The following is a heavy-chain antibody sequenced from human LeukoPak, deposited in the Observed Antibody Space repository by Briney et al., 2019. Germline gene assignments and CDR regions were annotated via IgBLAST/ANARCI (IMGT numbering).Heavy chain of an antibody. Sequence: GGSLRLSCAASGFTFSSYAMSWVRQAPGKGLEWVSAISGSGGRTYYADSVKGRFTVSRDNSKNTLYLQMNSLRAEDTAVYYCAKLVPSDDFWSGYLGWFDPWGQGTLVTVSS. J-gene: IGHJ5*02. V-gene: IGHV3-23*01. CDR1: GFTFSSYA. CDR2: ISGSGGRT. CDR3: AKLVPSDDFWSGYLGWFDP. D-gene: IGHD3-3*01.